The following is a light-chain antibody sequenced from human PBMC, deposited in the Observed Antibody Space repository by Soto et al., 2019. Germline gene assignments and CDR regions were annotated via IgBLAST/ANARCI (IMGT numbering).Light chain of an antibody. Sequence: QSALTQPASVSGSPGQSITISCTGTSSDIGGYNYVSWYQHHPGKAPKLVIYEVSNRPSGVSNRFSGSKSGNTASLTISGLQAEDEADYHCSSYTSRTTFVIFGGGTKLTVL. CDR3: SSYTSRTTFVI. J-gene: IGLJ2*01. V-gene: IGLV2-14*01. CDR1: SSDIGGYNY. CDR2: EVS.